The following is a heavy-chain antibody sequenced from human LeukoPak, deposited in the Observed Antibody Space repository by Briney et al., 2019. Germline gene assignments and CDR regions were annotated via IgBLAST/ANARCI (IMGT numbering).Heavy chain of an antibody. CDR2: IYHSGST. J-gene: IGHJ4*02. CDR1: GGSISSGGYY. Sequence: SQTLSLTCTVSGGSISSGGYYWSWIRQPPGKGLEWIGYIYHSGSTYYNPSLKSRVTISVDRSKNQFSLKLSSVTAEDTAVYYCARGAAEGRYWGQGTLVTVSS. V-gene: IGHV4-30-2*01. CDR3: ARGAAEGRY. D-gene: IGHD6-13*01.